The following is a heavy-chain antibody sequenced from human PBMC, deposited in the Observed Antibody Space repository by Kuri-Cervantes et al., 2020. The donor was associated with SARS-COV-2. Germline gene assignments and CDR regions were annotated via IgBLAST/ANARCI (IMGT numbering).Heavy chain of an antibody. J-gene: IGHJ4*02. CDR3: AKGRGYCSGGSCYPEYYFDY. CDR2: MNPNSGNT. Sequence: ASVKVSCKASGYTFTSYDINWVRQATGQGLEWMGWMNPNSGNTGYAQKFQGRVTMTRNTSISTAYMELSSLRSEDTAVYYCAKGRGYCSGGSCYPEYYFDYWGQGTLVTVSS. D-gene: IGHD2-15*01. V-gene: IGHV1-8*01. CDR1: GYTFTSYD.